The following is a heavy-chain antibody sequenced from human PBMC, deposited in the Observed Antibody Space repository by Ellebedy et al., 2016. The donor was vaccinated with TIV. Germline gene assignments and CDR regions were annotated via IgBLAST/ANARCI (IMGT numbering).Heavy chain of an antibody. J-gene: IGHJ4*02. D-gene: IGHD4-17*01. Sequence: GGSLRLSXAASGFTFSSYAMPWVRQAPGKGLEWVAFISYGGSNKHYADSVRGRFTISRDNFKNTLFLQLNSLRPEDTAVFYCAKSPRPSTVTYFDHWGQGTLVTVSS. CDR2: ISYGGSNK. CDR3: AKSPRPSTVTYFDH. CDR1: GFTFSSYA. V-gene: IGHV3-30*18.